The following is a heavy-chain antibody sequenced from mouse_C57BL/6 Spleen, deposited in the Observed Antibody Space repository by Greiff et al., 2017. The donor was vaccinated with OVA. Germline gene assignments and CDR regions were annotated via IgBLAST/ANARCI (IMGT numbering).Heavy chain of an antibody. J-gene: IGHJ2*01. V-gene: IGHV1-54*01. Sequence: VQLQQSGAELVRPGTSVKVSCTASGFAITNSLIAWVKQRPEPGLEWIGVINPGSGGTNYNEKFKGKATLTADKSSCTAYMQLSSLTSEDSAVYFCSRDGSRAYWGQGTTLTVSS. D-gene: IGHD1-1*01. CDR1: GFAITNSL. CDR2: INPGSGGT. CDR3: SRDGSRAY.